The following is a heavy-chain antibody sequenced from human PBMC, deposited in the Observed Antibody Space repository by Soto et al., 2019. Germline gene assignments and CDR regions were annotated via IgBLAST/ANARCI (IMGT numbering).Heavy chain of an antibody. CDR3: AGDGDDVVY. CDR1: GGSISSGGYY. Sequence: QVQLQESGPGLVKPSQTLSLTCTVSGGSISSGGYYWSRIRQHPGKGLEWIGYIYYSGSTYYNPSLRIRGTISVDTSKNRCAVKLSSVTAADTAVYYCAGDGDDVVYWGQGTLVTVSS. CDR2: IYYSGST. D-gene: IGHD4-17*01. V-gene: IGHV4-31*03. J-gene: IGHJ4*02.